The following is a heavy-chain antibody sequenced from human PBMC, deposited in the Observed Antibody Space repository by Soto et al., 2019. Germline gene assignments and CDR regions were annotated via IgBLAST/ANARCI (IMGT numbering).Heavy chain of an antibody. CDR1: GFTFSTYA. D-gene: IGHD4-17*01. J-gene: IGHJ4*02. CDR2: ITGSGGST. V-gene: IGHV3-23*01. CDR3: AKDRCGYYGGIDY. Sequence: EVQLLESGGGLVQPGGSLRLSCAASGFTFSTYAMIWVRQAPGKGLEWVSVITGSGGSTYYADSVKGRFTISRDTSKNTLFLEMLSLSAGATAVYYCAKDRCGYYGGIDYWGQGIMVTVS.